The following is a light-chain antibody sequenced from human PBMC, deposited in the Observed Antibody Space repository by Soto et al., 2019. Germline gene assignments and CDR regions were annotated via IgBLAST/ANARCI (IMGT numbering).Light chain of an antibody. CDR3: QQYKSYWT. CDR1: QSFSTW. J-gene: IGKJ1*01. V-gene: IGKV1-5*03. CDR2: KAS. Sequence: DIQVTTSPSALSASVCDTVTITCRASQSFSTWLAWYQQKPGRAPKLLIYKASTLESGVPARFSGSGSGTEFTLTISSLQPDDFATYFCQQYKSYWTFGPGAKVDI.